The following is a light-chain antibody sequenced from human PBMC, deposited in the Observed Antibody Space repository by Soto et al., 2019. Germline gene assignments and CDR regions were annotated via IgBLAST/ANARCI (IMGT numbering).Light chain of an antibody. CDR2: KAS. CDR3: QHYNIYSEA. CDR1: QTISSW. J-gene: IGKJ1*01. V-gene: IGKV1-5*03. Sequence: DIQMTQSPSTLSGSVGDRVTITCRASQTISSWLAWYQQKPGKAPKLLIYKASTLKSGVPSRFSGSGSWTEFTLTIISLQPDDFATYYCQHYNIYSEAFGQGTKVELK.